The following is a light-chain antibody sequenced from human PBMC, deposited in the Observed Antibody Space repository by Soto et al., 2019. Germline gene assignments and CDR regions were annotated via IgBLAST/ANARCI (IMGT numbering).Light chain of an antibody. CDR2: GAS. CDR3: QQYGTPLFT. CDR1: QSVTNNF. J-gene: IGKJ3*01. Sequence: IVLTQSPGTLSLSPGERATLSCGASQSVTNNFLAWYQQKPGQAPRLLIYGASSRASGVPGRFSGSGSGTDFTVTISRLEPGDCAVYYCQQYGTPLFTFGPGTKVDIK. V-gene: IGKV3-20*01.